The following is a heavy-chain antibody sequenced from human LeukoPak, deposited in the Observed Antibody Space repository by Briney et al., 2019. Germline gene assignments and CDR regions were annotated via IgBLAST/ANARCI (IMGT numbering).Heavy chain of an antibody. CDR3: ARGGYYDIFTGYSVRAFDI. D-gene: IGHD3-9*01. CDR1: GFTFSCYD. V-gene: IGHV3-13*01. J-gene: IGHJ3*02. Sequence: GGSLRFSCAASGFTFSCYDMHWVRKATGKGLEWVSAIATAGDTYYPRSVKGRFTISRENAKSSLYLQMNSLRAEDTAVYYCARGGYYDIFTGYSVRAFDIWGQGTMVTVSS. CDR2: IATAGDT.